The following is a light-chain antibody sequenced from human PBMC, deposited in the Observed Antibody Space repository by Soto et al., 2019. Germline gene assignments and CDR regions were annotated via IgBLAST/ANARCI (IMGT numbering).Light chain of an antibody. V-gene: IGLV2-23*02. Sequence: QSVLTQPASGSGSPGQSITISCTGTSSDIGTYNLVSWYQQHPGKAPKLMIYEVNKRPSGVSDRFSGSKSGNTASLTISGLQAEDEADYYCCSYAGSSTLYVFGTGTKVTVL. CDR1: SSDIGTYNL. CDR2: EVN. CDR3: CSYAGSSTLYV. J-gene: IGLJ1*01.